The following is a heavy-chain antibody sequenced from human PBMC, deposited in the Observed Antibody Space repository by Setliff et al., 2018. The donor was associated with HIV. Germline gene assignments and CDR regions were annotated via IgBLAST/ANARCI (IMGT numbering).Heavy chain of an antibody. CDR1: GDSISSGGYY. J-gene: IGHJ3*02. CDR3: TRQSPVAGSGAFDI. D-gene: IGHD6-19*01. V-gene: IGHV4-61*02. Sequence: SETLSLTCTVSGDSISSGGYYWSWIRQPAGQGLEWIGRIYTSGNTNYNPSTNYNPSLKSLITISLETSRNQFSLMVTSVTATYTAVYYCTRQSPVAGSGAFDIWGQVTMVTVSS. CDR2: IYTSGNTNYNPST.